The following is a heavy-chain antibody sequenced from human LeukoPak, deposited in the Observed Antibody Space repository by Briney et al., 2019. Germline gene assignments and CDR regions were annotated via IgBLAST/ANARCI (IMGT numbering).Heavy chain of an antibody. CDR1: GFTFTSSA. CDR3: AAGSSGWYYYYGMDV. D-gene: IGHD6-19*01. J-gene: IGHJ6*02. V-gene: IGHV1-58*01. Sequence: GASVKVSCKASGFTFTSSAVQWVRQARGQRLEWIGWIVVGSGNTNYAQKFQERVTITRDMSTSTAYMELSSLGSEDTAVYYCAAGSSGWYYYYGMDVWGQGTTVTVSS. CDR2: IVVGSGNT.